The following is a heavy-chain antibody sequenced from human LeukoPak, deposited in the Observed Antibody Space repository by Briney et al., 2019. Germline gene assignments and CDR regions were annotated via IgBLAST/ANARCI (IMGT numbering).Heavy chain of an antibody. J-gene: IGHJ4*02. V-gene: IGHV3-7*03. CDR1: GFTFSSHW. Sequence: PGGSLRLSCAASGFTFSSHWMSWVRQAPGKGLEWVANINQDGSEKHYVDSVKGRFTISRDNAKNSVYLEMSSLRAEDTAVYYCARDHVAPGLIFDYWGQGTLVTVSS. CDR2: INQDGSEK. D-gene: IGHD3-16*01. CDR3: ARDHVAPGLIFDY.